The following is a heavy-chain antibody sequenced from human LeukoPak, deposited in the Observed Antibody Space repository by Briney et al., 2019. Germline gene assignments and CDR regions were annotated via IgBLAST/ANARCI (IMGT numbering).Heavy chain of an antibody. CDR3: ARGSGSGWPLDR. V-gene: IGHV3-53*01. D-gene: IGHD6-19*01. Sequence: GGSLRLSCAASGVIVSRNFMSWVRQAPGKGLQWVAIMYAGGTTDCSDSVRGRFHISRDSSNNTLSLQINSLRAEDTAVYYCARGSGSGWPLDRWGQGALVTVSS. CDR1: GVIVSRNF. CDR2: MYAGGTT. J-gene: IGHJ5*02.